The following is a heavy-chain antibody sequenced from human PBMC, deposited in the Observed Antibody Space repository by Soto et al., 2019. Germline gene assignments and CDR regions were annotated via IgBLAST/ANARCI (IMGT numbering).Heavy chain of an antibody. D-gene: IGHD6-6*01. CDR1: GGSISSYY. Sequence: SETLSLTCTVSGGSISSYYWSWIRQPPGKGLEWIGYIYYSGSTNYNPSLKSRVTISVDTSKIQFSLQLSFVTAADTAVYYCAKDSANIAARGSYFDYWGKGTLVTVSS. V-gene: IGHV4-59*01. J-gene: IGHJ4*02. CDR2: IYYSGST. CDR3: AKDSANIAARGSYFDY.